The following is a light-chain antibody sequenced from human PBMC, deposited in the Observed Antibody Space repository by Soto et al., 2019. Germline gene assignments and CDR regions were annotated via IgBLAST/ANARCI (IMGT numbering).Light chain of an antibody. V-gene: IGLV7-43*01. CDR3: LLYFSGHVRS. CDR1: TGEVTSGYF. J-gene: IGLJ2*01. CDR2: NTI. Sequence: QAVVTQEPSLTVSPGGTVTLTCASSTGEVTSGYFPNWIQQKPGQAPRSLIYNTINKHSWTPARFSGSLLGGKAALTLSGVQPEDEAEYYCLLYFSGHVRSFGGGTQLTVL.